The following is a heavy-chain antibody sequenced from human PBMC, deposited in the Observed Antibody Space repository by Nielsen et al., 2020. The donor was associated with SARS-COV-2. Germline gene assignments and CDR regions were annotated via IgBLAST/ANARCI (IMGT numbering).Heavy chain of an antibody. CDR3: ARAVTTATIDFDY. D-gene: IGHD4-17*01. Sequence: GESLKISCAASGLIFSSSWMVWVRQAPGKGLEWVANINEDGSVVNYVDSVKGRFTISRDNAKNSLYLQMNSLRAEDTAVYYCARAVTTATIDFDYWGQGTLVTVSS. V-gene: IGHV3-7*02. CDR2: INEDGSVV. J-gene: IGHJ4*02. CDR1: GLIFSSSW.